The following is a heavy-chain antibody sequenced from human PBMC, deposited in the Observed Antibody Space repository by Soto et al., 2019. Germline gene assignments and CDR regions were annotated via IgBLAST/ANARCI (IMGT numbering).Heavy chain of an antibody. J-gene: IGHJ4*02. CDR2: ISGSGGST. CDR3: AKDRYSSSRVYYFDY. CDR1: GFTFSSYA. D-gene: IGHD6-6*01. Sequence: EVQLLESGGGLVQPGGSLRLSCAASGFTFSSYATSWVRQAPGKGLEWVSAISGSGGSTYYADSVKGRFTISRDNSKNTLYLQMNSLRAEDTAVYYCAKDRYSSSRVYYFDYWGQGTLVTVSS. V-gene: IGHV3-23*01.